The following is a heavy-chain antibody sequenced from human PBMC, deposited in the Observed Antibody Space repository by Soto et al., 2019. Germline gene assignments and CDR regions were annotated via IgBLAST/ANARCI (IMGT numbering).Heavy chain of an antibody. D-gene: IGHD3-10*01. Sequence: QVQLQQWGAGLLKPSETLSLTCAVYGGSFSGYYWSWIRQPPGKGLEWIGEINHSGSTNDNPSLSSRVTISVDTSKNQFSLKLSSVTDADTAVYYCARGGRSIVTMVRGVKYWFDPWGQGTLVTVSS. CDR3: ARGGRSIVTMVRGVKYWFDP. CDR1: GGSFSGYY. V-gene: IGHV4-34*01. J-gene: IGHJ5*02. CDR2: INHSGST.